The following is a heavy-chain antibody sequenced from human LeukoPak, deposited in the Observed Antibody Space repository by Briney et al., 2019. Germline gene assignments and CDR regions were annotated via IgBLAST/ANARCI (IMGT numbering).Heavy chain of an antibody. CDR2: IDYRGRT. Sequence: SETQSLTCTVSGGSVNNAAYYWSWIRQHPGKGLEWIGHIDYRGRTNYNPSLKSRVTISVDTSENQFSLRLSSVTAADTAVYYCARGVRDGYKTFDYWGQGTLVTVSS. D-gene: IGHD5-24*01. CDR3: ARGVRDGYKTFDY. V-gene: IGHV4-31*03. CDR1: GGSVNNAAYY. J-gene: IGHJ4*02.